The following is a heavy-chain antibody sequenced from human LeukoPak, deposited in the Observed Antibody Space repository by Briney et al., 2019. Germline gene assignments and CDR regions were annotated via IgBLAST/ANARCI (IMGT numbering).Heavy chain of an antibody. Sequence: SETLSLTCTVSGGSISSSSYYWSWIRQPPGKGLEWIGEINHSGSTNYNPSLKSRVTISVDTSKNQFSLKLSSVTAADTAVYYCARGRASPTYYDFWSGYYYWGQGTLVTVSS. CDR1: GGSISSSSYY. CDR2: INHSGST. CDR3: ARGRASPTYYDFWSGYYY. J-gene: IGHJ4*02. V-gene: IGHV4-39*07. D-gene: IGHD3-3*01.